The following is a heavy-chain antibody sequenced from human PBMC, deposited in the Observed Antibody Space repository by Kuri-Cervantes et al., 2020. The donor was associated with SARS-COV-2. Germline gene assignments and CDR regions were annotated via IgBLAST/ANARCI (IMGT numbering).Heavy chain of an antibody. J-gene: IGHJ6*02. D-gene: IGHD3-22*01. CDR3: ARSYDSSDYALDV. CDR2: INSDGSST. V-gene: IGHV3-74*01. CDR1: GFTFSSYW. Sequence: LTCAASGFTFSSYWMHWVRQAPGKGLVWVSRINSDGSSTSYADSVKGRFTISRDNAKRTLYLQMITLRAEDTAVYYCARSYDSSDYALDVWGQGTTVTVSS.